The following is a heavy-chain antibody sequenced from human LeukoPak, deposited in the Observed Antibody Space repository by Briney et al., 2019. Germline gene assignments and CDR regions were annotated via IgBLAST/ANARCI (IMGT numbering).Heavy chain of an antibody. D-gene: IGHD4-11*01. CDR3: ARYPFLGTVTTRVDYYYYYGMDV. V-gene: IGHV4-34*01. CDR1: GGSFSGYY. Sequence: PSETLSLTCAVYGGSFSGYYWSWIRQPPGKGLEWIGEINHSGSTNYNPSPKSRVTISVDTSKNQFSLKLSSVTAADTAVYYCARYPFLGTVTTRVDYYYYYGMDVWGQGTTVTVSS. J-gene: IGHJ6*02. CDR2: INHSGST.